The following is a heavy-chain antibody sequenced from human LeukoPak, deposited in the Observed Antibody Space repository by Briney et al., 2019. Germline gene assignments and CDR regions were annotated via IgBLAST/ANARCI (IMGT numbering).Heavy chain of an antibody. CDR2: IYSGGST. J-gene: IGHJ5*02. Sequence: GGSLRLSCAASGFTVSSNYMSWVRQAPGKGLEWVSVIYSGGSTYYADSVKGRFTISRDDSKNTLYLQVNSLRAEDTAVYYCARVHHSSSWYPRWDNWFDPWGQGTLVTVSS. V-gene: IGHV3-53*01. D-gene: IGHD6-13*01. CDR1: GFTVSSNY. CDR3: ARVHHSSSWYPRWDNWFDP.